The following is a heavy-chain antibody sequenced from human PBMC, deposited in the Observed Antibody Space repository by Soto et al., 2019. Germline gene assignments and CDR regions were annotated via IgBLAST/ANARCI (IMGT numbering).Heavy chain of an antibody. CDR2: LYWDEDK. CDR3: AHSVLFDYRGYHFEF. D-gene: IGHD2-21*01. V-gene: IGHV2-5*02. J-gene: IGHJ4*02. Sequence: QITLKESGPTLVKPTQTLTLTCTFSGFSLSTHTVGVAWIRQPPGKALELLALLYWDEDKRYSPSLKSRLTITLDTSKDQVVLTMTNMDPVETAQYICAHSVLFDYRGYHFEFWGQGILVTVSS. CDR1: GFSLSTHTVG.